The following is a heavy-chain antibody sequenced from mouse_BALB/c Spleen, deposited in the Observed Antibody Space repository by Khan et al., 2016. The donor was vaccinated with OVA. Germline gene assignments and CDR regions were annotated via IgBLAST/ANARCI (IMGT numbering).Heavy chain of an antibody. CDR1: GYTFTSHT. CDR3: ARRTTGYALDY. CDR2: INPRSGYT. D-gene: IGHD2-14*01. V-gene: IGHV1-4*01. Sequence: QIQLVQSGAELARPGASVKMSCKASGYTFTSHTMHWVKQRPGQGLEWIGYINPRSGYTNYSQKFTDKATLTTDKSSSTAYMQLSSLTSEDSAVYYCARRTTGYALDYWGQGTSVTVSS. J-gene: IGHJ4*01.